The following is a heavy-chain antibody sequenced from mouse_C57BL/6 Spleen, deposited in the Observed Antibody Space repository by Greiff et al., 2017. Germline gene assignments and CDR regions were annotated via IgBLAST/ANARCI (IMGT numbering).Heavy chain of an antibody. CDR3: ARRGVYYEAMDY. Sequence: QVQLQQPGAELVRPGSSVKLSCKASGYTFTSYWMHWVKQRPIQGLEWIGNIDPSDSETHYNQKFKDKATLTVDKSSSTAYMQRSSLTSEDSAVYYCARRGVYYEAMDYGGQGTSVTVSA. J-gene: IGHJ4*01. CDR1: GYTFTSYW. D-gene: IGHD6-2*01. V-gene: IGHV1-52*01. CDR2: IDPSDSET.